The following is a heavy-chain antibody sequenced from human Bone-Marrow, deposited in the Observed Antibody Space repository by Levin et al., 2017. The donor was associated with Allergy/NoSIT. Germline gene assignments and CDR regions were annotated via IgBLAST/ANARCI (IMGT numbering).Heavy chain of an antibody. V-gene: IGHV5-51*01. CDR2: IFPSDSDT. CDR3: ARRDSDGRNSVDY. Sequence: GESLKISCQASGYSFTSFWFGWVRQRPGKGLEWMGLIFPSDSDTRVSPSFQGQIIMSVDKSISTAYLKWSSLKASDSAVYYCARRDSDGRNSVDYWGQGTLVTVSP. J-gene: IGHJ4*02. D-gene: IGHD4-23*01. CDR1: GYSFTSFW.